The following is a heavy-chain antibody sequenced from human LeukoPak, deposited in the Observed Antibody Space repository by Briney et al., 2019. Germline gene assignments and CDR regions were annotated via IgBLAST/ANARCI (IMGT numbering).Heavy chain of an antibody. Sequence: PGGSLRLSCAASGFTFSSYSMNWVRQAPGKGLEWVSSISSSSSYIYYADSVKGRFTISRDNAKNSLYLQMNSLRAEDTAVYYCARGGYCSGGSCKYYFGYWGQGTLVTVSS. J-gene: IGHJ4*02. CDR3: ARGGYCSGGSCKYYFGY. CDR1: GFTFSSYS. CDR2: ISSSSSYI. D-gene: IGHD2-15*01. V-gene: IGHV3-21*01.